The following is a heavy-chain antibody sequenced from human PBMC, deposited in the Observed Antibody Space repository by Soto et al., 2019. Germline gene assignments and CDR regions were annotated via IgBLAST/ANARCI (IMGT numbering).Heavy chain of an antibody. CDR1: GGSISSGNYY. CDR3: ATMGTPATGLYYFDY. V-gene: IGHV4-30-4*01. D-gene: IGHD2-15*01. J-gene: IGHJ4*02. Sequence: PSETLSLTCTVSGGSISSGNYYWSWIRQPPGKGLEWIGFISCSGSAYYNPSLKSRVTISVDTSKNQFSLNLSFVTAADTAVYYCATMGTPATGLYYFDYWGQGTLVTVSS. CDR2: ISCSGSA.